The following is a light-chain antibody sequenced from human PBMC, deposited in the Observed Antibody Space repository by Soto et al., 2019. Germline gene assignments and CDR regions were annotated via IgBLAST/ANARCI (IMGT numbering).Light chain of an antibody. J-gene: IGKJ1*01. CDR1: QSVFSSSNYRNY. CDR3: QQYYRSPPT. Sequence: DIVMTQSPDSLAVSLGERATFNCKSSQSVFSSSNYRNYLAWYQQKPRQSPKLLIYWASTRESGVPDRFSGSGSCTDFTLTISNLQAEDVAVSYCQQYYRSPPTFGQGTKVEIK. CDR2: WAS. V-gene: IGKV4-1*01.